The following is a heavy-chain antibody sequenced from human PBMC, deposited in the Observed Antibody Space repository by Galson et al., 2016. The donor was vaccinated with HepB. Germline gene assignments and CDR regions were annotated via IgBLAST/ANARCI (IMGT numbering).Heavy chain of an antibody. J-gene: IGHJ6*02. D-gene: IGHD3-3*01. CDR2: IYPGDSDT. CDR1: GYKFSSYW. Sequence: QSGAEVKKPGESLRIACKASGYKFSSYWIGWVRQMPGKGLEWMAIIYPGDSDTRYSPAFQGQVTISADTSISTAYLQWSSLRASDTAIYYCARGDFWSGYYCYGIEACGQGTTVTVS. CDR3: ARGDFWSGYYCYGIEA. V-gene: IGHV5-51*03.